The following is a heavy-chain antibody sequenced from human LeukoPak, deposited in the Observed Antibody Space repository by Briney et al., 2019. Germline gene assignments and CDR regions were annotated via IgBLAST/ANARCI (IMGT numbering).Heavy chain of an antibody. J-gene: IGHJ4*02. CDR3: ARDRPTGASRLFVVQ. V-gene: IGHV3-21*01. CDR1: GFTFSSYS. D-gene: IGHD3-3*01. CDR2: MSSGSRYI. Sequence: GGSLRLSCAASGFTFSSYSMTWVRQAPGKGLEWVSSMSSGSRYIYYADSVRGRFTISRDNAKDSLYLLMNSLRVEDTAVYYCARDRPTGASRLFVVQWGQGTLVTVSS.